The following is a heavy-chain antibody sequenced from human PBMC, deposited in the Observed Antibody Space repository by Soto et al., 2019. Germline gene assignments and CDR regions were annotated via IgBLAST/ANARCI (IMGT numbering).Heavy chain of an antibody. CDR3: ARQRTSVVTKAYFDV. D-gene: IGHD2-21*02. CDR2: IYYSGST. Sequence: SETLAVSCTFTGDSISIRSYYWGWIRQPPGKGLEWIGSIYYSGSTYNNPSLRSRVSMSIDTSKDQFSLKLKSVTAADTALYFCARQRTSVVTKAYFDVWGPGSMVTVSS. V-gene: IGHV4-39*01. J-gene: IGHJ4*02. CDR1: GDSISIRSYY.